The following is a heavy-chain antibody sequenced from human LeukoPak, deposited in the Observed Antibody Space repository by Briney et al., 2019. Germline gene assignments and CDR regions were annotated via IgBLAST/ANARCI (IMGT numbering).Heavy chain of an antibody. CDR3: ARKRRGYCSSTSCYEEDDY. Sequence: SETLSLTCTVSGGSISSYYWSWIRQPPGKGLEWIGYIYYSGSTNYNPSLKSRVTISVDTSKNQFSLKLSSVTAADTAVYYCARKRRGYCSSTSCYEEDDYWGQGTLVTFSS. V-gene: IGHV4-59*01. CDR1: GGSISSYY. CDR2: IYYSGST. J-gene: IGHJ4*02. D-gene: IGHD2-2*01.